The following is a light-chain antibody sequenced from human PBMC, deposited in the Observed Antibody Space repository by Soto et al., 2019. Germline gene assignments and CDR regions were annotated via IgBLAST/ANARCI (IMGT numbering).Light chain of an antibody. CDR2: EVS. CDR3: NSYTGSSTYV. CDR1: SSDVGSYNR. Sequence: SVLTHAPSVSGFPGQSGAISSTRTSSDVGSYNRVSWYQQPPGAAPKLMIYEVSNRPSGVPDRFSGSKSGNTASLTISGLQAEDEADYYCNSYTGSSTYVFGTGTKVTVL. V-gene: IGLV2-18*02. J-gene: IGLJ1*01.